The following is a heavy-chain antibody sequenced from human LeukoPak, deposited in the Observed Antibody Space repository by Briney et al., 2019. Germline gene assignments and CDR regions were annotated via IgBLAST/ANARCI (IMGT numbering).Heavy chain of an antibody. CDR3: ARCIRYSSGWYFDY. D-gene: IGHD6-19*01. V-gene: IGHV4-59*01. CDR2: IYYSGST. J-gene: IGHJ4*02. Sequence: SETLPLTCTVSGGSISSYYWSWIRQPPGKGLEWIGYIYYSGSTNYNPSLKSRVTISVDTSKNQFSLKLSSVTAADTAVYYCARCIRYSSGWYFDYWGQGTLVTVSS. CDR1: GGSISSYY.